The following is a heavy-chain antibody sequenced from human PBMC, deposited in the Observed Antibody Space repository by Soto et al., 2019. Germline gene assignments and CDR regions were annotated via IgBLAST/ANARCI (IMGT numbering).Heavy chain of an antibody. J-gene: IGHJ5*02. D-gene: IGHD3-10*01. CDR3: ARPLFGRGNWFDP. CDR2: IYYSGST. Sequence: PSETLSLTCTVSGGSIISYYWSWILQPPWKGLEWIGYIYYSGSTNYNPSLKSRVTISVDTSKNQFSLKLSSVTAADTAVYYCARPLFGRGNWFDPWGQGTLVTVSS. CDR1: GGSIISYY. V-gene: IGHV4-59*01.